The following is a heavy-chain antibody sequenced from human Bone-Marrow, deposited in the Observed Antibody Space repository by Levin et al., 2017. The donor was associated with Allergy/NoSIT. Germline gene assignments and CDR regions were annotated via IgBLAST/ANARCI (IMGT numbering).Heavy chain of an antibody. CDR2: INSDGSTT. CDR3: ARDLLYGRVMGY. CDR1: GFTFNSNW. D-gene: IGHD2-21*01. J-gene: IGHJ4*02. V-gene: IGHV3-74*01. Sequence: SCAASGFTFNSNWMHWVRQAPGKGLVWVSHINSDGSTTNYADSVKGRFTISRDNAKNTLYLEMNSLRAEDTAVYYCARDLLYGRVMGYWGQGILVTVSS.